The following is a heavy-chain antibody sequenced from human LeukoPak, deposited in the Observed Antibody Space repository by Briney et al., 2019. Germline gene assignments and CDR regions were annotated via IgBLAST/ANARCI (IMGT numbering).Heavy chain of an antibody. CDR3: ARDEIAGIAARTPFRH. V-gene: IGHV4-59*01. D-gene: IGHD6-6*01. J-gene: IGHJ4*02. CDR2: IYYSGST. Sequence: SETLSLTCTVSGASISSYSWSWIRQPPGKGLEWIGYIYYSGSTNYNPSLKSRVTISVDTSKNQFSLKLSSVTAADTAVYYCARDEIAGIAARTPFRHWGQGTLVTVSS. CDR1: GASISSYS.